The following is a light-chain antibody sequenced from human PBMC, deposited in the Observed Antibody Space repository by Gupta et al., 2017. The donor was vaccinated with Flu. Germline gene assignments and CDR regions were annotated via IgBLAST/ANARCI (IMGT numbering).Light chain of an antibody. CDR1: EIGSKN. Sequence: ESEIGSKNLDWYQQRPGQAPVMVIYADSARPSGIPERFSGSNTANTATLTISRVEDGDEDDYYCQVWDSSSDQVVLGGGTKLTVL. V-gene: IGLV3-21*02. CDR2: ADS. CDR3: QVWDSSSDQVV. J-gene: IGLJ2*01.